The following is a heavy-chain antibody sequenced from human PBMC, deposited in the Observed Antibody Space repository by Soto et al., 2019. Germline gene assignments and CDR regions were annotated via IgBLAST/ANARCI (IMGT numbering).Heavy chain of an antibody. CDR3: ARYKFVNYSRASYYYGMDV. D-gene: IGHD4-4*01. Sequence: RASVKVSCKASGYTFTSYGISWVRQAPGQGLEWMGWISAYNGNTNYAQKLQGRVTMTTDTSTSTAYMELRSLRSDDTAVYYCARYKFVNYSRASYYYGMDVWGQGTTVTVSS. CDR1: GYTFTSYG. CDR2: ISAYNGNT. J-gene: IGHJ6*02. V-gene: IGHV1-18*04.